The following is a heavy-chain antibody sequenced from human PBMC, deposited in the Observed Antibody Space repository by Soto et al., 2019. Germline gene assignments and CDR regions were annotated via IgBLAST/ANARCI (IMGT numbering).Heavy chain of an antibody. D-gene: IGHD3-3*01. Sequence: TGGSLRLSCAASGFTFSSYWMHWVRQAPGKGLVWVSRINSDGSSTSYADSVKGRFTISRDNAKNTLYLQMNSLRAEDTAVYYCARNYDFWSGYGFRYFDWEQYYFDYWGQGTLVTVSS. CDR1: GFTFSSYW. V-gene: IGHV3-74*01. CDR3: ARNYDFWSGYGFRYFDWEQYYFDY. CDR2: INSDGSST. J-gene: IGHJ4*02.